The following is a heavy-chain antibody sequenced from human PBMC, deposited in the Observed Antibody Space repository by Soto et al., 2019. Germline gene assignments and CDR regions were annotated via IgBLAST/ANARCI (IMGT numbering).Heavy chain of an antibody. J-gene: IGHJ4*02. CDR2: ISHDGNIK. Sequence: QVQLVESGGGVVQPGRSLRLSCAASGFSFSSYAMHWVRQAPGKGLEWVAIISHDGNIKRYADFVEGRFIVFRDNSNNNLLLQMESLKTDDTAVYYCAKERAYGDFWRGLEYWGQGTLVIVAS. CDR1: GFSFSSYA. D-gene: IGHD3-3*01. CDR3: AKERAYGDFWRGLEY. V-gene: IGHV3-30*18.